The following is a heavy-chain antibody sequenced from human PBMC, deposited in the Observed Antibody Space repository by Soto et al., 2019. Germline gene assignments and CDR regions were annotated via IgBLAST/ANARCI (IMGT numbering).Heavy chain of an antibody. Sequence: GGSLRLSCAASGFTFSSYGMHWVRQAPGKGLEWVAVIWYDGSNKYYADSVKGRFTISRDNSKNTLYLQMNSLRAEDTAVYYCASDAPSGPLSDSSGYSGRGYYYYGMDVWGQGTTVTVSS. V-gene: IGHV3-33*01. CDR2: IWYDGSNK. CDR3: ASDAPSGPLSDSSGYSGRGYYYYGMDV. CDR1: GFTFSSYG. J-gene: IGHJ6*02. D-gene: IGHD3-22*01.